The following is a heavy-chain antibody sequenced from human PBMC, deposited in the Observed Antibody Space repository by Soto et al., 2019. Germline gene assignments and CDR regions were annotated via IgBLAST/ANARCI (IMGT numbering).Heavy chain of an antibody. Sequence: GASVKVSCKASGFTFTSSAMQWVRQARGQRLEWIGWIVVGSGNTNYAQKFQERVTITRDMSTSTAYMELSSLRSEDTAVYYCARALSITMIVVVSNWFDPWGQGTLVTVSS. CDR2: IVVGSGNT. CDR3: ARALSITMIVVVSNWFDP. D-gene: IGHD3-22*01. J-gene: IGHJ5*02. CDR1: GFTFTSSA. V-gene: IGHV1-58*02.